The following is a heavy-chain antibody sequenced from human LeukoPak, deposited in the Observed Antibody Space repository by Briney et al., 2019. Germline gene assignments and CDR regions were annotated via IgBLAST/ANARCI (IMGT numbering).Heavy chain of an antibody. V-gene: IGHV4-59*08. D-gene: IGHD6-19*01. CDR1: GASISSYY. Sequence: SETLSLTCTVSGASISSYYWSWIRQPPGKGLEWIGYIYYSGSTNYNPSLKSRVTISVDTSKNQFSLKLSSVTAADTVVYYCARREAVAGWDWYFDLWGRGTLVTVSS. CDR3: ARREAVAGWDWYFDL. J-gene: IGHJ2*01. CDR2: IYYSGST.